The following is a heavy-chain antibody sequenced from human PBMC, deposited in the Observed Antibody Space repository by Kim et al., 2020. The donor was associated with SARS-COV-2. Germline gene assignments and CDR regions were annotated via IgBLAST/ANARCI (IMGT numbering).Heavy chain of an antibody. D-gene: IGHD3-9*01. CDR2: IGTAGDT. Sequence: GGSLRLSFAAAGFTVRSYDRHWVRQATGKGLEWVSAIGTAGDTYYPGFVKGRFTISRENAKNSLYLQMNSLRAGDPAVYYWARDRGDILTGYLGWYFDL. CDR3: ARDRGDILTGYLGWYFDL. J-gene: IGHJ2*01. V-gene: IGHV3-13*01. CDR1: GFTVRSYD.